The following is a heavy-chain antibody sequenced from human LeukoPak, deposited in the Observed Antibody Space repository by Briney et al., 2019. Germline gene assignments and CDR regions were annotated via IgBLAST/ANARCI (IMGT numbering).Heavy chain of an antibody. V-gene: IGHV3-21*01. CDR1: GFTFSSYW. CDR2: ISSSSSYI. J-gene: IGHJ4*02. Sequence: PGGSLRLSCAASGFTFSSYWMNWVRQAPGKGLEWVSSISSSSSYIYYADSVKGRFTISRDNAKNSLYLQMNSLRAEDTAVYYCAREAHCTNGVCYFYSSGWYYFDYWGQGTLVTVSS. CDR3: AREAHCTNGVCYFYSSGWYYFDY. D-gene: IGHD2-8*01.